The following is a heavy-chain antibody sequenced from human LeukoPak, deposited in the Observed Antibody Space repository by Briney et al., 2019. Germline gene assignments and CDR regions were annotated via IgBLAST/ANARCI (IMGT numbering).Heavy chain of an antibody. CDR3: ARAELHDYGDYESIYYYMDV. CDR1: GGSISSYY. Sequence: SETLSLTCTVSGGSISSYYWSWIRQPPGKGLEWIGYIYYSGSTNYNPSLKSRVTISVDTSKNQFSLKLSSVTAADTAVYYCARAELHDYGDYESIYYYMDVWGKGTTVTVSS. J-gene: IGHJ6*03. V-gene: IGHV4-59*01. D-gene: IGHD4-17*01. CDR2: IYYSGST.